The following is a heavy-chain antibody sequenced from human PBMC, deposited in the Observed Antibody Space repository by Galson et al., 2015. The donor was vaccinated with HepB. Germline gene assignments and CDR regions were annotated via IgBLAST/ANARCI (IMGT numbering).Heavy chain of an antibody. V-gene: IGHV1-2*02. CDR2: INPNSGGT. CDR3: ARVGRFLEWLLLNDAFDI. CDR1: GYTFTGYY. D-gene: IGHD3-3*01. Sequence: SVKVSCKASGYTFTGYYMHWVRQAPGQGLEWMGWINPNSGGTNYAQKFQGRVTMTRDTSISTAYMELSRLRSDDTAVYYCARVGRFLEWLLLNDAFDIWGQGTMVTVSS. J-gene: IGHJ3*02.